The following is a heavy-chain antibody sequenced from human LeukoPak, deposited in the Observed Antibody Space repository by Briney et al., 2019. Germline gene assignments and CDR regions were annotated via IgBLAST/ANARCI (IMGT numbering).Heavy chain of an antibody. J-gene: IGHJ4*02. Sequence: PGRSLRLSCAASGFTFDDYAMHWVRQAPGKGLEWVSGISWNSGSIGYADSVKGRFTISRDNAKNSLYLQMNSLRAEDTALYYCARAEGYGAIDYWGQGTLVIVSS. D-gene: IGHD5-12*01. V-gene: IGHV3-9*01. CDR3: ARAEGYGAIDY. CDR1: GFTFDDYA. CDR2: ISWNSGSI.